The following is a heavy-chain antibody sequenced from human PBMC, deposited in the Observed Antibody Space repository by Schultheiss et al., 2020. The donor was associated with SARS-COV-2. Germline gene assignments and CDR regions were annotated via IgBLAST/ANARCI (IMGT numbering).Heavy chain of an antibody. D-gene: IGHD4-23*01. Sequence: GGSLRLSCAASGFTFSSYWMHWVRQAPGKGLVWVSRINSDGSSTSYADSVKGRFTISRDNSKNTLYLQMNSLRAEDTAVYYCAKDLTHYYYYGMDVWGQGTTVTVSS. J-gene: IGHJ6*02. CDR3: AKDLTHYYYYGMDV. CDR2: INSDGSST. V-gene: IGHV3-74*01. CDR1: GFTFSSYW.